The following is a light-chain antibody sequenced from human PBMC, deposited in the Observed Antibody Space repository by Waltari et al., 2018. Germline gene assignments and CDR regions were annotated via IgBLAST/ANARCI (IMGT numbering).Light chain of an antibody. J-gene: IGLJ2*01. CDR2: KDN. CDR3: QSTESSGTYVV. CDR1: ALPKQY. Sequence: SYELTQPPSVSVSPGQTATITCSGDALPKQYAFWYRQKPGQAPALVIYKDNKRPSGISERRSGSSSGTTVTLTISGVQAEDEADYYCQSTESSGTYVVFGGGTKLTVL. V-gene: IGLV3-25*03.